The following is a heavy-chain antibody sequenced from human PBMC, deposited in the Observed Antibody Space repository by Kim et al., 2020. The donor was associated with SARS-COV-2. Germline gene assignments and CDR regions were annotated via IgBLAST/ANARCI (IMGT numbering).Heavy chain of an antibody. CDR2: IYYSGST. D-gene: IGHD3-22*01. CDR1: GGSISSYY. Sequence: SETLSLTCTVSGGSISSYYWSWIRQPPGKGLEWIGYIYYSGSTNYNPSLKSRVTISVDTSKNQFSLKLSSVTAADTAVYYCARGNYYDSSGYQFDYWGQGTLVTVSS. CDR3: ARGNYYDSSGYQFDY. V-gene: IGHV4-59*13. J-gene: IGHJ4*02.